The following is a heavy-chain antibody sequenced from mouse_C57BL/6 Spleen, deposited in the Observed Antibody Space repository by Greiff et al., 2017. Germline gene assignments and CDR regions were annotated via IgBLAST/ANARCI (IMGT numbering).Heavy chain of an antibody. J-gene: IGHJ3*01. CDR1: GFTFSDYY. D-gene: IGHD2-12*01. CDR3: ARGELLSFAY. CDR2: INYDGSST. V-gene: IGHV5-16*01. Sequence: EVMLVESEGGLVQPGSSMKLSCTASGFTFSDYYMAWVRQVPEKGLEWVANINYDGSSTYYLDSLKSRFIISGDNAKNILYMQMSSLKSEDTATYYCARGELLSFAYWGQGTLVTVSA.